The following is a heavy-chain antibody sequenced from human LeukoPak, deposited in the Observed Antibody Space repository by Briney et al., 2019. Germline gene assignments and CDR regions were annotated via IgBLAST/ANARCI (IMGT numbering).Heavy chain of an antibody. CDR1: GFTFDDYA. V-gene: IGHV3-9*01. CDR3: ASRGLIAAAGSDWFDP. J-gene: IGHJ5*02. D-gene: IGHD6-13*01. Sequence: GGSLRLSCATSGFTFDDYAMHWVRQAPGKGLEWVSGISWNSGSAGYADSVKGRFTISRDNSRNTLYLQMNSLRAEDTAVYYCASRGLIAAAGSDWFDPWGQGTLVTVSS. CDR2: ISWNSGSA.